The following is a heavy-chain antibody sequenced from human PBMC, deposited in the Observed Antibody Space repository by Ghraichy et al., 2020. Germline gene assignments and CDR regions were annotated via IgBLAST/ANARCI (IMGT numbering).Heavy chain of an antibody. J-gene: IGHJ6*02. CDR2: IVVGSGNT. V-gene: IGHV1-58*02. CDR1: GFTFTSSA. Sequence: SVKVSCKASGFTFTSSAMQWVRQARGQRLEWIGWIVVGSGNTNYAQKFQERVTITRDMSTSTAYMELSSLRSEDTAVYYCAAHSGYDYIYYYYYGMDVWGQGTTVTVSS. D-gene: IGHD5-12*01. CDR3: AAHSGYDYIYYYYYGMDV.